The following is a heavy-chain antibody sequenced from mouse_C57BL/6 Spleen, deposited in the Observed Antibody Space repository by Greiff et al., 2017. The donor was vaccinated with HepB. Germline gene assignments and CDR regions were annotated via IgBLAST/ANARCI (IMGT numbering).Heavy chain of an antibody. CDR1: GYTFTSYW. V-gene: IGHV1-55*01. Sequence: QVQLKQPGAELVKPGASVKMSCKASGYTFTSYWITWVKQRPGQGLEWIGDIYPGSGSTNYNEKFKSKATLTVDTSSSTAYMQLSSLTSEDSAVYYCARSGTTVVANFDYWGQGTTLTVSS. CDR2: IYPGSGST. CDR3: ARSGTTVVANFDY. D-gene: IGHD1-1*01. J-gene: IGHJ2*01.